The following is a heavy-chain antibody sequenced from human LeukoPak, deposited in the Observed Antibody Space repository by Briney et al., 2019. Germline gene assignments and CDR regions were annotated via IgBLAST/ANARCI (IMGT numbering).Heavy chain of an antibody. J-gene: IGHJ2*01. V-gene: IGHV3-23*01. Sequence: GGFLRLSCAASGFIFSSYAMTWVRQAPGKGLEWVSSISMTGGSTYYADSVKGRFTLSRDNSKSTLLLQMKNLRAEDTAVYYCARDVGIVAAGWYFDLWGRGTLVTVSS. CDR2: ISMTGGST. D-gene: IGHD6-25*01. CDR1: GFIFSSYA. CDR3: ARDVGIVAAGWYFDL.